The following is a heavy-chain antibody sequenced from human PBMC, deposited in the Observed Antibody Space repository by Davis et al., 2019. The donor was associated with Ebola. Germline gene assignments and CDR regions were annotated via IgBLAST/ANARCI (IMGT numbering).Heavy chain of an antibody. J-gene: IGHJ6*04. CDR1: GFTFISYA. CDR2: ISSTSGHI. Sequence: GGSLRLSCAASGFTFISYAMSWVRQAPGKGLEWVSSISSTSGHIYYADSVKGRFTISRDNAENSLYLQLNSLTVEDTAVYYCARDRVIPALGYYMDVWGKGTTVSVSS. V-gene: IGHV3-21*01. CDR3: ARDRVIPALGYYMDV. D-gene: IGHD2-2*01.